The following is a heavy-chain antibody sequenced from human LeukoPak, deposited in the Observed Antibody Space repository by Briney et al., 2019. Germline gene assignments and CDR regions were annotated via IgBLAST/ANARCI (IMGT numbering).Heavy chain of an antibody. CDR2: ISSSSSYI. CDR3: ARVAAAAYYDAFDI. Sequence: GGSLRLSCAASGFTFSSYTMNWVRQAPGKGLEWVSAISSSSSYIYYADSVKGRFTISRHNAKRSLYLQMNSLRAEDTAVYYCARVAAAAYYDAFDIWGQGTMVTVSS. CDR1: GFTFSSYT. D-gene: IGHD6-13*01. V-gene: IGHV3-21*01. J-gene: IGHJ3*02.